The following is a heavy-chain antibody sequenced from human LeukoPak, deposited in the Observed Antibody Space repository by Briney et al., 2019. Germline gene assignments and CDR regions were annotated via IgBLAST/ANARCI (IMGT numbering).Heavy chain of an antibody. CDR3: ARVSTTVASYFDY. V-gene: IGHV4-59*01. Sequence: SETLSLTCTVSGGSISSYYWSWIRQPPGKGLEWIGYIYYSRSTNYNPSLKSRVTISVDTSKNQFSLKLSSVTAADTAAYYCARVSTTVASYFDYWGQGTLVTVSS. CDR1: GGSISSYY. J-gene: IGHJ4*02. CDR2: IYYSRST. D-gene: IGHD4-23*01.